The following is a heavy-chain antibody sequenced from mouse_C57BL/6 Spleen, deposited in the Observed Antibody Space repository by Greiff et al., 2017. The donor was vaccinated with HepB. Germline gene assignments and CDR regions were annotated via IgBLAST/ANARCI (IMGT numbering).Heavy chain of an antibody. J-gene: IGHJ2*01. Sequence: QVQLQQPGAELVMPGASVKLSCKASGYTFTSYWMHWVKQRPGQGLEWIGEIDPSDSYTNYNQKFKGKSTLTVDKSSSTAYMQLSSLTSEDSAVYYCARGYPYYFDYWGQGTTLTVSS. CDR1: GYTFTSYW. D-gene: IGHD5-1-1*01. V-gene: IGHV1-69*01. CDR3: ARGYPYYFDY. CDR2: IDPSDSYT.